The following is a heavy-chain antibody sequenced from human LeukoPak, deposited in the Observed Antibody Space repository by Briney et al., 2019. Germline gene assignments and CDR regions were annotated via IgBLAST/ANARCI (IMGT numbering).Heavy chain of an antibody. Sequence: GGSLRLSCAASGFTFSSYAMHWVRQAPGKGLEWVAVISYDGSNKYYADSVKSRFTISRDNSKNTLYLQMNSLRAEDTAVYYCARALPDYWGQGTLVTVSS. CDR3: ARALPDY. V-gene: IGHV3-30-3*01. CDR1: GFTFSSYA. CDR2: ISYDGSNK. J-gene: IGHJ4*02.